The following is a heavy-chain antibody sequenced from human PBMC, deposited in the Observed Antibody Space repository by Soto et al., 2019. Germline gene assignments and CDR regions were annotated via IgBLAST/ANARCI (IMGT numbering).Heavy chain of an antibody. Sequence: EVQLVESGGGLVQPGGSLRLSCAASGFTFSSYWLHWVRQAPGKGLVWVSRINSDGSSTSYADSVKGRFTISRDNAKNPLYLQMNSLRAEDTAVYYCASIPRYCSSTSCYTGDDYWGQGTLVTVSS. CDR3: ASIPRYCSSTSCYTGDDY. D-gene: IGHD2-2*02. CDR1: GFTFSSYW. CDR2: INSDGSST. V-gene: IGHV3-74*01. J-gene: IGHJ4*02.